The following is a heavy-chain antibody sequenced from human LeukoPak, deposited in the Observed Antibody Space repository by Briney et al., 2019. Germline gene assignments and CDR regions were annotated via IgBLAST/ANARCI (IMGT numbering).Heavy chain of an antibody. J-gene: IGHJ5*02. CDR3: ARLVVTSSANWFDP. CDR1: GGSISSSY. CDR2: IHTSGNI. V-gene: IGHV4-4*09. D-gene: IGHD2-21*02. Sequence: SETLFLTCTVSGGSISSSYWSWIRQPPGKGLEWIGYIHTSGNINYNPSLNSRVTMSMDTSKSQFSLKLSSVTAADTAVYYCARLVVTSSANWFDPWGQGTLALVSS.